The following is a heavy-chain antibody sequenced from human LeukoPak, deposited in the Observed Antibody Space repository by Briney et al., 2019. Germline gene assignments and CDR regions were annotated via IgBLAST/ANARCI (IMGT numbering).Heavy chain of an antibody. Sequence: SETLSLTCTVSGGSISSGSYYWSWIRQPAGKGLEWIGRIYTSGSTNYNPPLKSRVTISVDTSKNQFSLKLSSVTAADTAVYYCAREKYYAPPDYWGQGTLVTVSS. CDR3: AREKYYAPPDY. V-gene: IGHV4-61*02. J-gene: IGHJ4*02. D-gene: IGHD2-2*01. CDR1: GGSISSGSYY. CDR2: IYTSGST.